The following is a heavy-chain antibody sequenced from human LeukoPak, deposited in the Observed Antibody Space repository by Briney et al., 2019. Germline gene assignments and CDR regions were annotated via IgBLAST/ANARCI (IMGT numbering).Heavy chain of an antibody. D-gene: IGHD3-22*01. CDR2: ISGSGGST. CDR1: GFTFSSYA. J-gene: IGHJ4*02. V-gene: IGHV3-23*01. Sequence: GGSLRLSCAASGFTFSSYAMSWVRQAPGKGLEWVSAISGSGGSTYYADSVKGRFTISRDNSKNMLYLQMNSLRVEDTAVYYCARVPYDSSGYPITSDYWGQGTLVTVSS. CDR3: ARVPYDSSGYPITSDY.